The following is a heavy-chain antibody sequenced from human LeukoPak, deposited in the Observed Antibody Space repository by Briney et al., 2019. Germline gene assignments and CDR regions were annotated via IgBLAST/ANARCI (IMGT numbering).Heavy chain of an antibody. D-gene: IGHD2/OR15-2a*01. Sequence: QSGGSLRLSCAASGFTFSSYSMNWVRQAPGKGLEWVSYISSSSSTIYYADSVKGRFTISRDNAQRLVYLQMNSLRAEDTAVYYCTNFKPPAPDALDVWGQGTLITVSS. CDR3: TNFKPPAPDALDV. V-gene: IGHV3-48*01. CDR2: ISSSSSTI. J-gene: IGHJ3*01. CDR1: GFTFSSYS.